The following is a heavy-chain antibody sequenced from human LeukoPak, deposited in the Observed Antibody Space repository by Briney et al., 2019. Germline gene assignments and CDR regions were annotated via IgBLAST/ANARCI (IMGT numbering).Heavy chain of an antibody. V-gene: IGHV3-30*04. D-gene: IGHD5-12*01. CDR2: IWYDGSNK. J-gene: IGHJ3*02. CDR3: AKDGFAVASHAFDI. Sequence: GGSLRLSCAASGFTFSSYAMHWVRQAPGKGLEWVAVIWYDGSNKYYADSVKGRFTISRDNSKNTLYLQMNSLRAEDTAVYYCAKDGFAVASHAFDIWGQGTMVTVS. CDR1: GFTFSSYA.